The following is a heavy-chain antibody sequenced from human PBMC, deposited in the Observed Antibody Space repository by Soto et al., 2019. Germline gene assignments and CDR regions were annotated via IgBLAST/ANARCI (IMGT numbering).Heavy chain of an antibody. CDR1: GGSINSGGYY. D-gene: IGHD6-13*01. J-gene: IGHJ4*02. CDR3: ARGYRQSGYSSSWVFAY. Sequence: QVQLRESGPGLVKPSQTLSLTCPVSGGSINSGGYYWNWIRQHPGKGLEWIGYMYYSGSTYYNPFLRSRVIISADTSENHFSLKLSSVTAAATAVYFCARGYRQSGYSSSWVFAYWGQGTLVNVS. CDR2: MYYSGST. V-gene: IGHV4-31*03.